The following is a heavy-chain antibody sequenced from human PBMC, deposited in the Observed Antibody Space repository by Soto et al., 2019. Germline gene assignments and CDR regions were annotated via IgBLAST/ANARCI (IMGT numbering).Heavy chain of an antibody. D-gene: IGHD6-6*01. Sequence: QVQLVQSGAEVKKPGSSVKVSCKASGGTFSSYTISWVRQAPGQGLEWMGRIIPILGIANYAQKFQGRVTITADKSTSTDYMELRRLRSEDTAGYYCAKLNGVEYRSSSVSDYWGQGTLVTVSS. V-gene: IGHV1-69*02. CDR1: GGTFSSYT. CDR3: AKLNGVEYRSSSVSDY. CDR2: IIPILGIA. J-gene: IGHJ4*02.